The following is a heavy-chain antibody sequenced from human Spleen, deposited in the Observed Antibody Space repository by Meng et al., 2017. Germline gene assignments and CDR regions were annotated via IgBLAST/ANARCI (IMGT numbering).Heavy chain of an antibody. Sequence: GESLKISCAASEFTFDDYGMSWVRQAPGKGLEWVSGINWSGGSTGYADSVKGRFTISRDNAKNSLYLQMNSLRAEDTALYYCARRWDDSSGSPNYFDYWGQGTLVTVSS. D-gene: IGHD3-22*01. CDR1: EFTFDDYG. V-gene: IGHV3-20*04. J-gene: IGHJ4*02. CDR3: ARRWDDSSGSPNYFDY. CDR2: INWSGGST.